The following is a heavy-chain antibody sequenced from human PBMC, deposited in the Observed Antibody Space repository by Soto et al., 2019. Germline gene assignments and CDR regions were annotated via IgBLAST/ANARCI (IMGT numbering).Heavy chain of an antibody. V-gene: IGHV3-48*01. CDR2: ISSSSSTI. J-gene: IGHJ3*02. CDR3: ARGRYNWNPDAFDT. D-gene: IGHD1-20*01. CDR1: GFTFSSYS. Sequence: GGSLRLSCAASGFTFSSYSMNWVRQTPGKGLEWVSYISSSSSTIYYADSVKGRFTISRDNAKNSLYLQMNSLRAEDTAVYYCARGRYNWNPDAFDTWGQGTMVTVSS.